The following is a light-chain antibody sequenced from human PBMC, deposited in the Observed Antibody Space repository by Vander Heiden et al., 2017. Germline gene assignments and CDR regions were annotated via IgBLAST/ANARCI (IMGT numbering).Light chain of an antibody. CDR2: LGS. CDR3: RQALQTPFT. Sequence: DIVMTQSPLSLPVPPEEPASISCRSSQSLLHSNGYKYLDWYLQKPGQSPQLLIYLGSNRASGVPERFSGSGSGTDFTLKISRVEAEDVGVYYCRQALQTPFTFGHGTKVEIK. CDR1: QSLLHSNGYKY. J-gene: IGKJ3*01. V-gene: IGKV2-28*01.